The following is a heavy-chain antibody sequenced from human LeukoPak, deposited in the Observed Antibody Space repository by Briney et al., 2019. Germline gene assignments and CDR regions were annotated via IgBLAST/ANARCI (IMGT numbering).Heavy chain of an antibody. CDR3: ARERGFRSSGWLDY. J-gene: IGHJ4*02. CDR2: IYTSGST. V-gene: IGHV4-4*07. D-gene: IGHD6-19*01. CDR1: GGSISSYY. Sequence: SETLSLTCTVSGGSISSYYWSWIRQPPGKGLEWIGRIYTSGSTNYNPSLKSRVTMSVDTSKNQFSLKLSSVTAADTAVYYCARERGFRSSGWLDYWGQGTLVTVSS.